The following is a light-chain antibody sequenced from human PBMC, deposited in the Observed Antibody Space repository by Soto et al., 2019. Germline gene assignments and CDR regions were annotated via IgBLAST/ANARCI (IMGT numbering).Light chain of an antibody. V-gene: IGKV3D-20*01. CDR1: QRVSGGF. CDR3: QQYGSSAS. CDR2: DTS. J-gene: IGKJ1*01. Sequence: EIVWTQSPGTLSLSPGERAQIYGGASQRVSGGFLAWYQQKPGLAPRLILYDTSFRATGIPDRFSGSGSGTDFTLTISRLHPEDFAVYYCQQYGSSASFGQGTKLDIK.